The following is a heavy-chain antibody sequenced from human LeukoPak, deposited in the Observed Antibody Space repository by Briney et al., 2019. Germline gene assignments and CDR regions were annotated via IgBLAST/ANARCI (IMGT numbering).Heavy chain of an antibody. Sequence: PSETLSLTCTVSGGSVSSGSYYWSWIRQPPGKGLEWIGYIYYSGSTNYNPSLKSRVTISVDTSKNQFSLRLHSVTAADTAVYYCVRVDGTNYDSWGQGTLVTVSS. D-gene: IGHD4/OR15-4a*01. V-gene: IGHV4-61*01. CDR3: VRVDGTNYDS. CDR2: IYYSGST. J-gene: IGHJ5*01. CDR1: GGSVSSGSYY.